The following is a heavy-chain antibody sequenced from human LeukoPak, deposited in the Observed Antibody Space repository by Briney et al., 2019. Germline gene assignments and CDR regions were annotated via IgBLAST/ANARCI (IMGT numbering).Heavy chain of an antibody. CDR2: INADGSST. D-gene: IGHD3-22*01. J-gene: IGHJ4*02. CDR3: ARAIDSSGYSSFDS. V-gene: IGHV3-74*01. CDR1: GFIFSTYW. Sequence: GGSLRLSCATSGFIFSTYWMHWVRQVPGKGLLWVPRINADGSSTTYADSVKGRFTISRDNAKNTLYLQMNSLRPEDTAVYYCARAIDSSGYSSFDSWGQGTLVTVSS.